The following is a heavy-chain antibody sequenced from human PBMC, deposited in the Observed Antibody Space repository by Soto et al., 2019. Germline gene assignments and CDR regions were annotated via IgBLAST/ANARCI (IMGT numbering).Heavy chain of an antibody. CDR2: IIPIFGTA. D-gene: IGHD3-22*01. CDR3: AREATYYYDSSGYRSHFQH. V-gene: IGHV1-69*13. CDR1: GGTFSSYA. J-gene: IGHJ1*01. Sequence: SVKVSCKASGGTFSSYAISWVRQAPGQGLEWMGGIIPIFGTANYAQKFQGRVTITADESTSTAYMELSSLRSEETAVYYCAREATYYYDSSGYRSHFQHWGQGTLVTVSS.